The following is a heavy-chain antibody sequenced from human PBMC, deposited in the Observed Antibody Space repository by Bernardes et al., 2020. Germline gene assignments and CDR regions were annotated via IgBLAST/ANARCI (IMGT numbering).Heavy chain of an antibody. J-gene: IGHJ4*02. Sequence: SETLSLTCTVSGGSISSYYWSWIRQPPGKGLQWIGYIYYSGSANYNPSLKSRVTISVDTSKNQFSLKVSSVTAADTAVNYCARGRYSSGHDYWGQGTLVTVSS. CDR1: GGSISSYY. D-gene: IGHD6-19*01. CDR3: ARGRYSSGHDY. V-gene: IGHV4-59*01. CDR2: IYYSGSA.